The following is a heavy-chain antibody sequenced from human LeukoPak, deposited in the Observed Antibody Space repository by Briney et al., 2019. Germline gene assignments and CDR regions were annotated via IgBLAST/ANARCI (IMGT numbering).Heavy chain of an antibody. J-gene: IGHJ3*02. CDR2: INPRGGST. Sequence: ASVKVSCKASGYTFTSYYMHWVRQAPGQGLEWMGIINPRGGSTSYAQKFQGRVTMTRDTSTSTVYMELSSLRSEDTAVYYCAKDSSGWYGGGAFDIRGQGTMVTVSS. CDR3: AKDSSGWYGGGAFDI. CDR1: GYTFTSYY. V-gene: IGHV1-46*01. D-gene: IGHD6-19*01.